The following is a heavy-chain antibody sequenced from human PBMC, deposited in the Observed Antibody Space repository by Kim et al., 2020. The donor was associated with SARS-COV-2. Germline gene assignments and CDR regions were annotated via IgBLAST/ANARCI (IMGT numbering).Heavy chain of an antibody. J-gene: IGHJ6*02. CDR1: GYSFTSYW. CDR2: IYPGDSDT. Sequence: GESLKISCKGSGYSFTSYWIGWVRQMPGKGLEWMGIIYPGDSDTRYSPSFQGQVTISADKSIRTAYLQWSSRKASDTAMYYCARQGPGDCSGGSCYSPYYYYGMDVWGQGTTVTVSS. V-gene: IGHV5-51*01. D-gene: IGHD2-15*01. CDR3: ARQGPGDCSGGSCYSPYYYYGMDV.